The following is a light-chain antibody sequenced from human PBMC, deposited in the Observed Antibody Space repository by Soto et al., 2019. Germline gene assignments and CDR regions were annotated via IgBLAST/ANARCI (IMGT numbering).Light chain of an antibody. J-gene: IGLJ2*01. CDR3: SSYAASNNLGV. CDR2: EVS. Sequence: QSALTQPPSASGSPGQSVTISCIGTSSDDGGYNYVSWYQQHPGKAPKLMIYEVSKRPSGVPDRFSGSKSGNTASLTVSGLKAEDEADYYCSSYAASNNLGVFGGGTEVTVL. CDR1: SSDDGGYNY. V-gene: IGLV2-8*01.